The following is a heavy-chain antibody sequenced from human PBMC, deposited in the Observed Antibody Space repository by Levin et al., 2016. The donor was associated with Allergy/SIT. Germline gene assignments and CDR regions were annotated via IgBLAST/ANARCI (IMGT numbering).Heavy chain of an antibody. CDR2: IRRASLHGTT. CDR3: ARWYGDLDYYNMDV. Sequence: GESLKISCRTSGFPFADYAINWVRQAPGKGLEWLGFIRRASLHGTTVYAASVEGRFTISRDDSKGFAYLDMNSLRAEDTAVYYCARWYGDLDYYNMDVWGQGTTVSVS. CDR1: GFPFADYA. D-gene: IGHD4-17*01. J-gene: IGHJ6*02. V-gene: IGHV3-49*04.